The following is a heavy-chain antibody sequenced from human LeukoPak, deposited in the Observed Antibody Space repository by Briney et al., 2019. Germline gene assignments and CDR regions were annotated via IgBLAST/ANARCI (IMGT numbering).Heavy chain of an antibody. Sequence: SETLSLTCTVSGGSIGDYYWTWIRQPPGKGLEWIGYIYHSGSANYKSSLKSRVTISLDTSKNQVSLEMKSVTAADTAVYYCARGPEGIAAPPWFGPWGQGTLVTVSS. J-gene: IGHJ5*02. V-gene: IGHV4-59*01. CDR1: GGSIGDYY. CDR2: IYHSGSA. CDR3: ARGPEGIAAPPWFGP. D-gene: IGHD6-13*01.